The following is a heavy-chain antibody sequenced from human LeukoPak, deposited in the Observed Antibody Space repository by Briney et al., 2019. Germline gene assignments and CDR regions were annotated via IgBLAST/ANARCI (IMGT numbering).Heavy chain of an antibody. V-gene: IGHV3-48*03. CDR2: ISSSGSTI. CDR1: GFTFSSYE. J-gene: IGHJ3*02. D-gene: IGHD6-13*01. CDR3: ARGLDVVAASNDAFDI. Sequence: GGSLRLSCAASGFTFSSYEMNWVRQAPGKGLEWVSYISSSGSTIYYADSVKGRFTISRDNAKNSLYLQMNSLRAEDTAVYYCARGLDVVAASNDAFDIWGQGTMVTVSS.